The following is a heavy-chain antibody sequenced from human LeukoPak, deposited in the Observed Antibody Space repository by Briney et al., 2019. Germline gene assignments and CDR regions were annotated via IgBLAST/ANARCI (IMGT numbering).Heavy chain of an antibody. D-gene: IGHD5-24*01. CDR3: ARERWLQPDY. CDR2: INQDGSST. CDR1: GFTFSSYS. J-gene: IGHJ4*02. Sequence: GGSLRLSCAASGFTFSSYSMNWVRQAPGKGLEWLANINQDGSSTSYVDSVKGRFTISRDNAENSLYLQMSSLRVEDTAVYYCARERWLQPDYWGQGIMVTVSS. V-gene: IGHV3-7*04.